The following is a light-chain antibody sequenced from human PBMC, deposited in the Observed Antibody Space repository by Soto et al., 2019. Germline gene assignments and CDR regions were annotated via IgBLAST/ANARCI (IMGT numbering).Light chain of an antibody. CDR2: AAS. Sequence: EIVMTQSPGTLSLSPGERATLSCRASQSVSNSYLAWYQQKPGQAPRLLIYAASSRASGIPARFSGSGSGTDFTLTISSLQSEDFAVYYCQQFNNWPRTFGQGTKVDIK. J-gene: IGKJ1*01. CDR1: QSVSNSY. V-gene: IGKV3-15*01. CDR3: QQFNNWPRT.